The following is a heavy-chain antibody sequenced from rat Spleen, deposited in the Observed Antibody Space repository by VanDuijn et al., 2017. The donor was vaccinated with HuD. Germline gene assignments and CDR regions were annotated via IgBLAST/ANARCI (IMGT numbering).Heavy chain of an antibody. Sequence: EVQLVESGGGLVQPGRSLKLSCAASGFTFSDYNMAWGRQAPKKGLEWVASISYEGSSTYYGDSVKGRFTISRDNANSTLYLQMNSLRSEDTATYYCARPGITSYVMDAWGQGASVTVSS. J-gene: IGHJ4*01. V-gene: IGHV5-22*01. CDR3: ARPGITSYVMDA. CDR2: ISYEGSST. D-gene: IGHD1-4*01. CDR1: GFTFSDYN.